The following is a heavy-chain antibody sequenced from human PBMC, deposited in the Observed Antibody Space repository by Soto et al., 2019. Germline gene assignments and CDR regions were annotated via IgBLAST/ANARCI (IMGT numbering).Heavy chain of an antibody. CDR1: GFTFSSYA. CDR2: ITGCGDVS. CDR3: AKRSGGSYGYFDY. Sequence: GGSLRLSCAASGFTFSSYAMSWVRQAPGKGLDWVSAITGCGDVSYYADSVKGRFTISRDNSKNTLYLQMNSLRAEDTGVYYCAKRSGGSYGYFDYWGQGTLVTVSS. J-gene: IGHJ4*02. D-gene: IGHD2-15*01. V-gene: IGHV3-23*01.